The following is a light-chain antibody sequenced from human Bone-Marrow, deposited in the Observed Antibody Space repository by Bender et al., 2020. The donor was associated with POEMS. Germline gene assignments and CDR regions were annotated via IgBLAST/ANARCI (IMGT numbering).Light chain of an antibody. J-gene: IGLJ3*02. CDR1: SSDVGSYNL. CDR3: CSFAGSRTWV. CDR2: EAT. V-gene: IGLV2-23*01. Sequence: QSALTQPASVSGSPGQSITISCTGVSSDVGSYNLVSWYQHHPGKAPKLMIYEATKRPSGVSDRFSGSKSGNTASLTISGLQAEDEGDYYCCSFAGSRTWVFGGGTKLTVL.